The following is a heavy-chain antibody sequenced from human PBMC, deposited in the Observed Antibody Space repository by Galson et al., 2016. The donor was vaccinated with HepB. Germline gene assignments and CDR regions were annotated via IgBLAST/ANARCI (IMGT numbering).Heavy chain of an antibody. V-gene: IGHV2-70*04. CDR3: ARTGTYCGGDCYYYFDY. CDR2: IDWDDDK. D-gene: IGHD2-21*02. CDR1: GFSLNTSGMR. J-gene: IGHJ4*02. Sequence: PALVKPTQTLTLTCTFSGFSLNTSGMRVNWIRQPPGKALEWLARIDWDDDKFYNTSLRTRLTISKDTSINQVVLTMINMDPVDTATYYCARTGTYCGGDCYYYFDYWGQGTLVTVSS.